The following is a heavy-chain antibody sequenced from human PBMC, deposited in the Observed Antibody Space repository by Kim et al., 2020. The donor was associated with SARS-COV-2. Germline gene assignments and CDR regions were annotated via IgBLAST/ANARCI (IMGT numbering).Heavy chain of an antibody. CDR2: IYTSGST. D-gene: IGHD2-21*02. CDR3: AREAYCGGDCYSSFDY. CDR1: GGSISSGSYY. Sequence: SETLSLTCTVSGGSISSGSYYWSWIRQPAGKGLEWIGRIYTSGSTNYNPSLKSRVTISVDTSKNQFSLKLSSVTAADTAVYYCAREAYCGGDCYSSFDYWGQGTLVTVSS. J-gene: IGHJ4*02. V-gene: IGHV4-61*02.